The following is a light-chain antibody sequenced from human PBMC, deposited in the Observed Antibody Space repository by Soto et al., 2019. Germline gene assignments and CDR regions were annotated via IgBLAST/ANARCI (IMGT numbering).Light chain of an antibody. J-gene: IGLJ1*01. CDR1: SSDVGGYHY. V-gene: IGLV2-8*01. CDR2: EVE. CDR3: LSYGVSNNYV. Sequence: QSVLTQPPSASESPGQSVTISCTGTSSDVGGYHYVSWYQHHPGRAPKLLLYEVEKRPTGVPGRFSGSKSGNTASLTVSGLQADDEADYYCLSYGVSNNYVFGTGTKLTVL.